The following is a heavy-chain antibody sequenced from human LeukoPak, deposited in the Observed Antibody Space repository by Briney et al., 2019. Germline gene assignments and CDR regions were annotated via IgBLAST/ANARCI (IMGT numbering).Heavy chain of an antibody. CDR3: ARGSISYYYGSGSYFSWLDP. Sequence: ASVKVSCKAPGYTFTSYDIHWVRQATGQGLEWMGWMNPNSGNTGYAQKFQGRVTMTRNTSISTAYMELSSLRSEDTAVYYCARGSISYYYGSGSYFSWLDPWGQGTLVTVSS. CDR2: MNPNSGNT. CDR1: GYTFTSYD. D-gene: IGHD3-10*01. V-gene: IGHV1-8*01. J-gene: IGHJ5*02.